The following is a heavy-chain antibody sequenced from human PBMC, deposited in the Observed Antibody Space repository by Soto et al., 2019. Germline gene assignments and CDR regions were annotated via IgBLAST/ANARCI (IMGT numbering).Heavy chain of an antibody. Sequence: VKVSCKASGGTFSSYAIIWVRQAPGQGLEWMGGIIPIFGTANYAQKFQGRVTITADESTSTAYMELSSLRSEDTAVYYCARGGGGFVPEMDVWGQGTTVTVSS. CDR3: ARGGGGFVPEMDV. V-gene: IGHV1-69*01. J-gene: IGHJ6*02. D-gene: IGHD3-16*01. CDR1: GGTFSSYA. CDR2: IIPIFGTA.